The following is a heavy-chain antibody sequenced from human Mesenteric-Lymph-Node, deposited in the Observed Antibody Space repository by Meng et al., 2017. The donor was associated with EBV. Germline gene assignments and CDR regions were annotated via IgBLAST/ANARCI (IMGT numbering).Heavy chain of an antibody. CDR2: IAAFGRTT. V-gene: IGHV3-23*01. D-gene: IGHD6-19*01. CDR1: GFTFSTYA. CDR3: VKDLAVAGT. J-gene: IGHJ5*02. Sequence: EVQLCGAGGGLVQPGGSLRLSCAGSGFTFSTYAMSWVRQAPGKGLQWVSGIAAFGRTTYYEDSVKGRFTIYRDNSKNTLYLQMNSLGVGDTAVYYCVKDLAVAGTWGQGTLVTVSS.